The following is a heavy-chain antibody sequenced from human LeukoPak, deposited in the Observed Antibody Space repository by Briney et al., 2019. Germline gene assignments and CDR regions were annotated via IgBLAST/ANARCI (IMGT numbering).Heavy chain of an antibody. CDR3: ARDAEYYYDNSGQDGGSGAFDI. CDR1: GFTFSNYA. J-gene: IGHJ3*02. Sequence: GGSLRLSCAASGFTFSNYAMSWVRQAPGKGLEWVSAISGSGGSTYYADSVKGRFTISRDNSKNTLYLQMNSLRAEDTAVYYCARDAEYYYDNSGQDGGSGAFDIWGQGTMVTVSS. V-gene: IGHV3-23*01. CDR2: ISGSGGST. D-gene: IGHD3-22*01.